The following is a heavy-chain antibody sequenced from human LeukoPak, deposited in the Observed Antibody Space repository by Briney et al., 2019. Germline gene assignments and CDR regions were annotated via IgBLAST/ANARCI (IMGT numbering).Heavy chain of an antibody. V-gene: IGHV1-18*01. CDR2: ISAYNGNT. CDR3: ASNKVPAAVIDY. D-gene: IGHD2-2*01. CDR1: GYTFTSYG. J-gene: IGHJ4*02. Sequence: PGASVKVSCKASGYTFTSYGISWVRQAPGQGLEWMGWISAYNGNTNYAQKLQGRVTMTTDTSTSTVYMELSSLRSEDTAVYYCASNKVPAAVIDYWGQGTLVTVSS.